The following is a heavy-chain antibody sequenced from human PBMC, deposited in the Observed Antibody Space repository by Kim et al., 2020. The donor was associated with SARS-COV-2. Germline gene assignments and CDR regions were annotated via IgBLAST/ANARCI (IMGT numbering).Heavy chain of an antibody. CDR3: ATECRECFTMIVERRLDYGMDV. D-gene: IGHD3-22*01. J-gene: IGHJ6*02. V-gene: IGHV1-24*01. Sequence: ASVKVSCKVSGYTLTELSMHWVRQAPGKGLEWMGGFDPEDGETIYAQKFQGRVTMTEDTSTDTAYMELSSLRSEDTAVYYCATECRECFTMIVERRLDYGMDVWGQGTTVTVSS. CDR2: FDPEDGET. CDR1: GYTLTELS.